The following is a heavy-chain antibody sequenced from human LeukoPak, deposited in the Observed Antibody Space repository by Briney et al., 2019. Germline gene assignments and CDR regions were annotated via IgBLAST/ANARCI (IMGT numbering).Heavy chain of an antibody. Sequence: SETLSLXCAVYGGSFSGYYWSWIRLPPGKGLEWIGEINHSGSTNYNPSLKSRVTISVDTSKNQFSLKLSSVTAADTAVYYCARGVSDYVWGSYRHHFDYWGQGTLVTVSS. D-gene: IGHD3-16*02. J-gene: IGHJ4*02. V-gene: IGHV4-34*01. CDR2: INHSGST. CDR1: GGSFSGYY. CDR3: ARGVSDYVWGSYRHHFDY.